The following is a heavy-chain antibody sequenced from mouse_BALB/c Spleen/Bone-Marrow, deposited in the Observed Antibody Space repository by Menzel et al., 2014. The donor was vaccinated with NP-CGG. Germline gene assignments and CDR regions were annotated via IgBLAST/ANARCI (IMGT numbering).Heavy chain of an antibody. Sequence: EVQLVESGTVLARPGASVKMSCKASGYTFTSYWMHWVKQRPGQGLEWIGAIYPGNSDTGYNQKFKGKAKLTAVTSTSTAYMELSSLTNEDSAVYYCTRVIYYGYAWFAYWGQGTLVTVSA. D-gene: IGHD2-2*01. CDR1: GYTFTSYW. CDR2: IYPGNSDT. V-gene: IGHV1-5*01. J-gene: IGHJ3*01. CDR3: TRVIYYGYAWFAY.